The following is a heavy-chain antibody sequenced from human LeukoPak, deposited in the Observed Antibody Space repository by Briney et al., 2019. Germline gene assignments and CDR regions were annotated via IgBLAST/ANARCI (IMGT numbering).Heavy chain of an antibody. CDR2: ISYDGSNK. Sequence: RGSPRLSCAASGFTSSSYGMHTVRQAPGNGLEWVAVISYDGSNKYYADSVKGRFTISRDNSKNTVYLQMNSLRADDTAVYYCARQANSSRAFDCWGQGTLVTVSS. D-gene: IGHD6-13*01. J-gene: IGHJ4*02. V-gene: IGHV3-30*03. CDR1: GFTSSSYG. CDR3: ARQANSSRAFDC.